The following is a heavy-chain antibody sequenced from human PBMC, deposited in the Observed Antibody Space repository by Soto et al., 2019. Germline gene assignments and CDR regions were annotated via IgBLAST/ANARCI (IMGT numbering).Heavy chain of an antibody. J-gene: IGHJ4*02. CDR1: GYTFTSYY. Sequence: QVQLVQSVAEVKKPGASVKVSCKASGYTFTSYYMHWVRQAPGQGLEWMGIINPSGGSTSYAQKFPGRITMTMDTSTRKVYMELNSLTSEDTAVYYCARDLRGSTTELDYWGQGTLVTVSS. V-gene: IGHV1-46*01. D-gene: IGHD2-15*01. CDR3: ARDLRGSTTELDY. CDR2: INPSGGST.